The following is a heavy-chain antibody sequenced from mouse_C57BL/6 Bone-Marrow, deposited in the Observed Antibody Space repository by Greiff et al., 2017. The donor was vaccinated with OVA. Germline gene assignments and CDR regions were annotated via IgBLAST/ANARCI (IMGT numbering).Heavy chain of an antibody. CDR3: ANYSPFAY. D-gene: IGHD1-1*01. CDR1: GFTFSSYT. J-gene: IGHJ3*01. CDR2: ISGGGGNT. Sequence: EVQGVESGGGLVKPGGSLKLSCAASGFTFSSYTMSWVRQTPEKRLEWVATISGGGGNTYYPDSVKGRFTISRDNAKNTLYLQMSSLRSEDTALYYCANYSPFAYWGQGTLVTVSA. V-gene: IGHV5-9*01.